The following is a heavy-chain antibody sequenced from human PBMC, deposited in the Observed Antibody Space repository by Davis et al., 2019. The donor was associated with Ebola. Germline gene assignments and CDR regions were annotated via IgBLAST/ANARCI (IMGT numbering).Heavy chain of an antibody. J-gene: IGHJ4*02. V-gene: IGHV3-23*01. CDR3: TTRLVNHFDY. CDR2: ISGDGINT. Sequence: PGGSLRLSCAASGFTFSSFGLTWVRQAPGKGLEWVSGISGDGINTYYADSVKGRFIISRDDSKSTVFLQMNALRAEDTALYYCTTRLVNHFDYWGQGTLVTVSS. CDR1: GFTFSSFG. D-gene: IGHD6-19*01.